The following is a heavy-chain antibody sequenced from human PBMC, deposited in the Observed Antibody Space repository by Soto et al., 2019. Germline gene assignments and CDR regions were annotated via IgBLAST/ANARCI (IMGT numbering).Heavy chain of an antibody. CDR1: GGSISSSSYY. D-gene: IGHD2-15*01. Sequence: QLQLQESGPGLVKPSETLSLTCTVSGGSISSSSYYWGWIRQPPGKGLEWIGSIYYSGSTYYNPSLKSRVTISVDTSKNQFSLKLISVPAADTALYYCARHTPAISISDHWGQGTLVTVSS. CDR3: ARHTPAISISDH. J-gene: IGHJ4*02. CDR2: IYYSGST. V-gene: IGHV4-39*01.